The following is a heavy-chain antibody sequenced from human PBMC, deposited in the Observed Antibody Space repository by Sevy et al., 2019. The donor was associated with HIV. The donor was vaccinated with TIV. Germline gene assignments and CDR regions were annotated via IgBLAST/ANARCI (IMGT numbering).Heavy chain of an antibody. CDR1: GLSITGSYW. Sequence: SETLSLTCAVSGLSITGSYWWSWVRQSPGKGLEWLGDMYHKGTTNYNPSLKSRVTISIDKSKSQFSLKINSITAADKGLYFCAAVAGTDILGYYYQHWGRGTKVPVSS. CDR2: MYHKGTT. D-gene: IGHD6-19*01. V-gene: IGHV4-4*02. CDR3: AAVAGTDILGYYYQH. J-gene: IGHJ4*02.